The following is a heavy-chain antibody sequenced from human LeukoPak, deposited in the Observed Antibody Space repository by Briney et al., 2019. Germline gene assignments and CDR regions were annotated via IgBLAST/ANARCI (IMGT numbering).Heavy chain of an antibody. CDR1: GGTFNSSG. D-gene: IGHD3-9*01. CDR3: TRDPSVDYDLLSHWFDP. CDR2: NISFFGAA. Sequence: SVKVSCKASGGTFNSSGISWVRQAPGQGLEWMEGNISFFGAAHYIQKFQGRLTITADESTSTAYMELSSLTSEDTAVYYCTRDPSVDYDLLSHWFDPWGQGTLVTVSS. V-gene: IGHV1-69*13. J-gene: IGHJ5*02.